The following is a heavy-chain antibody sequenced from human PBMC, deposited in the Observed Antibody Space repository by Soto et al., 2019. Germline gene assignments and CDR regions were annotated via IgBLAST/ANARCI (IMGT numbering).Heavy chain of an antibody. D-gene: IGHD2-15*01. J-gene: IGHJ4*02. V-gene: IGHV3-33*01. Sequence: QVQLVESGGGVVQPGRSLRLTCAASGFTFSSYGMHWVRQAPGKGLEWVAVIWYDGSNKYYADSVKGRFTISRDNSKNTLYLQMNSLRAEDTAVYHCARLLQGYFDYCRQGTLVTVSS. CDR3: ARLLQGYFDY. CDR2: IWYDGSNK. CDR1: GFTFSSYG.